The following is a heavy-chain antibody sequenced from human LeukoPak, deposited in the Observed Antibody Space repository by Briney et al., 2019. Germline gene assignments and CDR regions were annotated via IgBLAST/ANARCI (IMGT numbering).Heavy chain of an antibody. CDR3: ARRGYSYGYNYFDY. CDR2: IYSGGST. V-gene: IGHV3-66*01. D-gene: IGHD5-18*01. CDR1: GFTVSSNY. Sequence: GGSLRLSCAASGFTVSSNYMNWVRQAPGKGLEWVSVIYSGGSTYYADSVKGRFTISRDNSKNTLYLQMNSLRAEDTAVYYCARRGYSYGYNYFDYWGQGTLVTVSS. J-gene: IGHJ4*02.